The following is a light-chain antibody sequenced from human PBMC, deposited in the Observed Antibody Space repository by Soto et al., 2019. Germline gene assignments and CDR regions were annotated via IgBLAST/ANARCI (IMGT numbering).Light chain of an antibody. V-gene: IGKV2-30*02. CDR1: QSLVHSDGIAY. J-gene: IGKJ5*01. Sequence: DVVMTQSPLSLPVTLGQPASISCRSNQSLVHSDGIAYFSWFQXRPGRSPRRXIYKVSNRDSGVPARFSGSGSGTDLALKISRVEAEDGGVDDGMQGTHWPITFGQGTRLEIK. CDR3: MQGTHWPIT. CDR2: KVS.